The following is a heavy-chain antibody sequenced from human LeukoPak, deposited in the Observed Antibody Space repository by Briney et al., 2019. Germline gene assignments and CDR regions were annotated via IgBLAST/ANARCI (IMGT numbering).Heavy chain of an antibody. D-gene: IGHD3-10*01. V-gene: IGHV6-1*01. CDR2: TYYRSKWYN. CDR1: GDSVSSNSAA. CDR3: ARDRTVLVPTAPGNGMDV. J-gene: IGHJ6*02. Sequence: SQTLSLTCAISGDSVSSNSAAWNWIRQSPSRGLEWLGRTYYRSKWYNDYAVSVKSRITINPDTSKNQFSVQLNSVTPEDTAVYYCARDRTVLVPTAPGNGMDVWGQGTTVTVSS.